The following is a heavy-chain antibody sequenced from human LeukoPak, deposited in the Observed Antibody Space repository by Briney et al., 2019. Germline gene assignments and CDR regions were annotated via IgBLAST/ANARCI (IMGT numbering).Heavy chain of an antibody. CDR3: ARGEYYDFWSGYYRFDP. CDR2: INPNSGGT. V-gene: IGHV1-2*02. Sequence: ASVKGSCKASGYTFTGYYMHWVRQAPGQGLEWMGWINPNSGGTNYAQKFQGRVTMTRDTSISTAYMELSRLRSDDTAVYYCARGEYYDFWSGYYRFDPWGQGTLVTVSS. CDR1: GYTFTGYY. D-gene: IGHD3-3*01. J-gene: IGHJ5*02.